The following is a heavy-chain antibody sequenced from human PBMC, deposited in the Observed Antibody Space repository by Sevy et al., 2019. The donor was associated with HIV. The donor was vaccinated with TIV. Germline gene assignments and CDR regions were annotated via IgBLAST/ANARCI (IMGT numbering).Heavy chain of an antibody. V-gene: IGHV3-21*03. CDR3: ARSTDYYDNSGYDS. CDR2: ISSGSSYI. CDR1: GFTFSYYT. J-gene: IGHJ4*02. D-gene: IGHD3-22*01. Sequence: GGSLRLSCVASGFTFSYYTMNWVRQAPGKGLEWVSSISSGSSYIFYADSMKGRFTVSRDNAKNLLFLQMNSLRDEDTALYYCARSTDYYDNSGYDSWGRGTLVTVSS.